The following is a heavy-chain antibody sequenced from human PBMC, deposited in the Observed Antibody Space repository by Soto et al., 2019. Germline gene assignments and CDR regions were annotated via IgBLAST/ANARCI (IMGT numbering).Heavy chain of an antibody. CDR1: GGSISSGDYY. Sequence: PSETLALTCIVSGGSISSGDYYWSWIRQPPGKGLEWIGYIYYSGSTYYNPSLKSRVTISVDTSKKQFSLKLSSVTAADTAVYYCAPRVEDSAYDFDYWGQGPLVTTSS. J-gene: IGHJ4*02. V-gene: IGHV4-30-4*01. D-gene: IGHD5-12*01. CDR2: IYYSGST. CDR3: APRVEDSAYDFDY.